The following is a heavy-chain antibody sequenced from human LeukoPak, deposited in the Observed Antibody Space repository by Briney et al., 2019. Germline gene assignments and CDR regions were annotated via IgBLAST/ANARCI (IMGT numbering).Heavy chain of an antibody. D-gene: IGHD1-7*01. J-gene: IGHJ6*03. CDR2: ISDNGRA. V-gene: IGHV4-34*01. Sequence: SETLSLTCAVYGGSFSNYYWNWIRQPPGKGLEWLGEISDNGRANYNPSLMSRVTVSVDTSKNQFSLRLTSVTATDTAVYYCARRWNYGRNYYIDVWGKGATVSVSS. CDR1: GGSFSNYY. CDR3: ARRWNYGRNYYIDV.